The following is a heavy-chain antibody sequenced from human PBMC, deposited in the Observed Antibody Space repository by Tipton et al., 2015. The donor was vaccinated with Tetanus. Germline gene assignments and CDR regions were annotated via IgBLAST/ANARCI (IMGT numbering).Heavy chain of an antibody. CDR1: GFTFTNYA. D-gene: IGHD1-14*01. V-gene: IGHV3-23*03. CDR3: AKDRGTGIWGADFDS. Sequence: SLRLSCAASGFTFTNYAMNWVRQAPGKGLEWVSFISDDGGSTYYYADSVKGRFTISRDNSENTLFLQMTFLRAEDTAVYYCAKDRGTGIWGADFDSWGQGTLVTVSS. J-gene: IGHJ5*01. CDR2: ISDDGGST.